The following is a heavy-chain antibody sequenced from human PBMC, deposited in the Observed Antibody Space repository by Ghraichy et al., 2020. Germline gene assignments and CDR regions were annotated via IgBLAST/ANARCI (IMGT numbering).Heavy chain of an antibody. CDR2: IYYSGST. J-gene: IGHJ5*02. V-gene: IGHV4-39*01. D-gene: IGHD3-10*01. CDR1: GGSISSSSYY. CDR3: ASTALWFGEQEYNWFDP. Sequence: SETLSLTCTVSGGSISSSSYYWGWIRQPPGKGLEWIGSIYYSGSTYYNPSLKSRVTISVDTSKNQFSLKLSSVTAADTAVYYCASTALWFGEQEYNWFDPWGQGTLVTVSS.